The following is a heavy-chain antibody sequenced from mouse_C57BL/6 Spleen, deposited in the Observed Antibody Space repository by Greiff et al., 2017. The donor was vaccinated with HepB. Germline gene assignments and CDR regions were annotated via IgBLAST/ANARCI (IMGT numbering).Heavy chain of an antibody. Sequence: EVKLVESGGGLVKPGGSLKLSCAASGFTFSDYGMHWVRQAPEKGLEWVAYISSGSSTIYYADTVKGRFTISRDNAKNTLFLQMTSLRSEDTAMYYCASRVTGGDFDYWGQGTTLTVSS. CDR1: GFTFSDYG. D-gene: IGHD4-1*01. CDR3: ASRVTGGDFDY. J-gene: IGHJ2*01. V-gene: IGHV5-17*01. CDR2: ISSGSSTI.